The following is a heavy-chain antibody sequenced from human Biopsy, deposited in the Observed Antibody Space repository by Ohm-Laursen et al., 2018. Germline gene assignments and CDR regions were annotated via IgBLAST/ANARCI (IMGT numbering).Heavy chain of an antibody. D-gene: IGHD3-16*02. Sequence: ATVKISCKTSGYNFISYSINWVRQAPGQGLEWMGWIRPLNGDTKYGQKLQDRVTMTADTSTGTVYMELTSLRSDDTAVYYCARGEVTFGELIVSLDSWGQGTLVTVSS. J-gene: IGHJ4*02. V-gene: IGHV1-18*01. CDR1: GYNFISYS. CDR2: IRPLNGDT. CDR3: ARGEVTFGELIVSLDS.